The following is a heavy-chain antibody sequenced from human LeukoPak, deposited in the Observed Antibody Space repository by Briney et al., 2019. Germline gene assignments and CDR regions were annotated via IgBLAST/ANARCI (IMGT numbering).Heavy chain of an antibody. CDR2: ISSSSSTR. CDR3: ARDKSGSYFFPFDY. V-gene: IGHV3-48*01. J-gene: IGHJ4*02. CDR1: GFTFSSYS. D-gene: IGHD1-26*01. Sequence: GGSLRLSCAASGFTFSSYSMNWVRQAPGKGLEWVSYISSSSSTRYYAESVKGRLTISRDNAKNSLYLQMNSLRAEDTAVYYCARDKSGSYFFPFDYWGQGTLVTVSS.